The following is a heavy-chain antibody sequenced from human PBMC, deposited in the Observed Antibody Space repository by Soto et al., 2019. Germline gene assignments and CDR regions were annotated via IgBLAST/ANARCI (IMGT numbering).Heavy chain of an antibody. CDR3: ARDRGGYDRLYYYHGMDV. CDR1: GFTFSDYY. V-gene: IGHV3-11*06. D-gene: IGHD5-12*01. Sequence: GGSLRLPCAASGFTFSDYYMSWIRQAPGKGLEYISYISSSSGSTNYADSVKGRFTISRDNAKNSLYLQMSSLRAEDTAVYYCARDRGGYDRLYYYHGMDVWGQGTTVTVSS. CDR2: ISSSSGST. J-gene: IGHJ6*02.